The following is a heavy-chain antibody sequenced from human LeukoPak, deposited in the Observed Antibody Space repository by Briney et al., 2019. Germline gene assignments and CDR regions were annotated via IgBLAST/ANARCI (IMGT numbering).Heavy chain of an antibody. V-gene: IGHV4-30-4*01. D-gene: IGHD3-10*01. J-gene: IGHJ4*02. CDR2: IYYSGST. CDR3: ARDRDGFQDY. CDR1: GGSISSGGYS. Sequence: PAETLSLTSTVSGGSISSGGYSWSWLRQPPGKGLEWIVYIYYSGSTYSNPSIRSRVTISVDPSTNQSSLKLSSVTAADTAVYYCARDRDGFQDYWGQGTLVTVS.